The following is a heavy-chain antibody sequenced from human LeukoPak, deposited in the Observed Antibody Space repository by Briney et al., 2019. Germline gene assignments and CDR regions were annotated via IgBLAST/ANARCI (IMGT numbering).Heavy chain of an antibody. J-gene: IGHJ4*02. CDR2: ISGSGGST. D-gene: IGHD3-16*01. CDR1: GFSFSDYA. Sequence: GGSLTLSCAASGFSFSDYAMTWVRQAPGKGLEWVSAISGSGGSTYYADSVKGRFTISRDNSKNTLYLQMNSLRAEDTAVYYCAKDPYGGGSIISGVDYWGQGTLVTVSS. V-gene: IGHV3-23*01. CDR3: AKDPYGGGSIISGVDY.